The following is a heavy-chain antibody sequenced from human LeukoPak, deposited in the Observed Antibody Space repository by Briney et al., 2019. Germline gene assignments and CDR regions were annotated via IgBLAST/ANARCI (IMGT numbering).Heavy chain of an antibody. V-gene: IGHV1-24*01. Sequence: ASVKVSCKVSGYTLTELSMHWVRQAPGKGLEWMGGFDPEDGETIYAQKFQGRVTMTEDTSTDTAYMELSSLRSEDTAVYYCATSYCGGGSCYGQNWFDPWGQGTLVTVSS. CDR2: FDPEDGET. J-gene: IGHJ5*02. CDR1: GYTLTELS. CDR3: ATSYCGGGSCYGQNWFDP. D-gene: IGHD2-15*01.